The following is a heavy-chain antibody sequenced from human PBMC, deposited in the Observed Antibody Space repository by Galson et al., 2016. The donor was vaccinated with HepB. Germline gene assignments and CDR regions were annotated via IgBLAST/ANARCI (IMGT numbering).Heavy chain of an antibody. CDR1: GYSFTSYA. CDR3: ARDRLTHELGAVDY. D-gene: IGHD1-26*01. Sequence: SVKVSCKASGYSFTSYAMHWVRQAPGQRLDWMGWINAGNGNTKYSQKFQGRVTITRDTSASTAYMELSSLISEDTAVYYCARDRLTHELGAVDYWGQGTLVTVSS. V-gene: IGHV1-3*01. CDR2: INAGNGNT. J-gene: IGHJ4*02.